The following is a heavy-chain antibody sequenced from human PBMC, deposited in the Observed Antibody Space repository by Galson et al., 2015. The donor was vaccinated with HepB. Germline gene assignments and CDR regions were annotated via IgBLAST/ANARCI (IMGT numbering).Heavy chain of an antibody. Sequence: SLRLSCAASGFTFSSYGMHWVRQAPGKGLEWVAVIWYDGSNKYYADSVKGRFTISRDNSKNTLYLQMNSLRAEDTAVYYCARQVVIAKGWFDPWGQGTLVTVSS. J-gene: IGHJ5*02. CDR1: GFTFSSYG. CDR3: ARQVVIAKGWFDP. CDR2: IWYDGSNK. V-gene: IGHV3-33*01. D-gene: IGHD2-21*01.